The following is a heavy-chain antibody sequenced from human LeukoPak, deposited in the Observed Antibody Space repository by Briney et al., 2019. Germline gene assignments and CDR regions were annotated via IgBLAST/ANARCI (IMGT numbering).Heavy chain of an antibody. V-gene: IGHV1-18*01. CDR3: ARDLYSSGWSLADY. Sequence: ASVKVSCKASGYTFTSYGISWVRQAPGQGLEWMGWISAYNGNTNYAQKLQGRVTTTTDTSTSTAYMELRRLRSDDTAVYYCARDLYSSGWSLADYWGQGTLVTVSS. D-gene: IGHD6-19*01. CDR1: GYTFTSYG. CDR2: ISAYNGNT. J-gene: IGHJ4*02.